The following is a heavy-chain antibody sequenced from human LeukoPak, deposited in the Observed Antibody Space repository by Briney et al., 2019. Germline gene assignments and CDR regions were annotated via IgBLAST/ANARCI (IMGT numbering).Heavy chain of an antibody. CDR2: IYGDGGSS. J-gene: IGHJ4*02. CDR3: ARESETSGWYDY. Sequence: GGSLRLSCAAPGFIFNNYTIHWVRQAPGKGLEWVALIYGDGGSSFYADSVRGRFTISRDNTRKSLSLQMSSLRSEDTALYYCARESETSGWYDYWGQGTLVTVSS. V-gene: IGHV3-43*02. D-gene: IGHD6-19*01. CDR1: GFIFNNYT.